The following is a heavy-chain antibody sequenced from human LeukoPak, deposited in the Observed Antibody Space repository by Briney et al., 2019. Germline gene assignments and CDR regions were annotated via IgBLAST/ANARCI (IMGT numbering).Heavy chain of an antibody. J-gene: IGHJ4*02. D-gene: IGHD6-13*01. V-gene: IGHV3-53*05. CDR1: GFTVSGTY. Sequence: GGSLRLSCAASGFTVSGTYMSWVRQAPGKGLEWVSVIYSAGDTFSADSVKGRFTISRDNSKNTLYLQMNSLRAEDTAVYYCASPGYSSSWIQFDYWGQGTLVTVSS. CDR3: ASPGYSSSWIQFDY. CDR2: IYSAGDT.